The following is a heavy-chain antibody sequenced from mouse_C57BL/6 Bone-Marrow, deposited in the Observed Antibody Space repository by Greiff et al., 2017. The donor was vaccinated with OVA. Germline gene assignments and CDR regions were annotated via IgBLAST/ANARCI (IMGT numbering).Heavy chain of an antibody. Sequence: DVHLVESGGGLVQPGGSLKLSCAASGFTFSDYYMYWVRQTPEKRLEWVAYISNGGGSTYYPDTVKGRFTISRDNAKNTLYLQMSRLNSEDTAMYYCARSYSSWYFDVWGTGTTVTVSS. D-gene: IGHD2-10*01. CDR3: ARSYSSWYFDV. J-gene: IGHJ1*03. CDR2: ISNGGGST. V-gene: IGHV5-12*01. CDR1: GFTFSDYY.